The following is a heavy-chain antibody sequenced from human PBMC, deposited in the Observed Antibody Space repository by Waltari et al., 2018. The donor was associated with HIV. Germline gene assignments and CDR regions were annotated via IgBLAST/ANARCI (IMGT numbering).Heavy chain of an antibody. CDR1: GYTFTSYG. CDR2: ISAYNGNT. Sequence: QVQLVQSGAEVKKPGASVKVSCKASGYTFTSYGISWVRQAPGQGLEWMGWISAYNGNTNYAQKRQGRVTMTTDTSTSTAYMELRSLRSDDTAVYYCAREPPSGLVAATGSGNWFDPWGQGTLVTVSS. CDR3: AREPPSGLVAATGSGNWFDP. D-gene: IGHD6-13*01. V-gene: IGHV1-18*01. J-gene: IGHJ5*02.